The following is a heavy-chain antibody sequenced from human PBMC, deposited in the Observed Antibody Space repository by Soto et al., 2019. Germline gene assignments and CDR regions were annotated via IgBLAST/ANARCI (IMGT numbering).Heavy chain of an antibody. D-gene: IGHD5-12*01. V-gene: IGHV4-39*02. J-gene: IGHJ4*02. CDR3: ARESTDPYSGSGEEYDY. CDR2: IYYSGST. CDR1: GGSISSSSYY. Sequence: SETLSLTCTVSGGSISSSSYYWGWIRQPPGKGLEWIGSIYYSGSTYYNPSLKSRVTISVDTSKNQFSLKLSSVTAADTAVYYCARESTDPYSGSGEEYDYWGQGTLVTVSS.